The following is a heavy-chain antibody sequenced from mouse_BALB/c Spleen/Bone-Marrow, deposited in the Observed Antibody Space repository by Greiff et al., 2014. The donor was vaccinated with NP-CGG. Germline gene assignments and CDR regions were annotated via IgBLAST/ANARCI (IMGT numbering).Heavy chain of an antibody. CDR3: ARWRQLGRPGFAY. CDR2: ISYSGST. D-gene: IGHD4-1*02. V-gene: IGHV3-8*02. Sequence: VQLQQPGPSLVKPSQTLSLTCSVTGDSITSGYWSWIRKFPGNKLEYMGYISYSGSTYYNPSLKSRISITRDTSKNQYYLQLNSVTTEDTATYYCARWRQLGRPGFAYWGQGTLVTVSA. J-gene: IGHJ3*01. CDR1: GDSITSGY.